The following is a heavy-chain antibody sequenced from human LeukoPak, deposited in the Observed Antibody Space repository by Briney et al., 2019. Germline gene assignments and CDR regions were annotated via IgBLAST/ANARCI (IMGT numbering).Heavy chain of an antibody. CDR3: ARVPVYGSSWYHAFDI. V-gene: IGHV4-39*01. Sequence: SETLSLTCTVSGGSISSSSYYWGWIRQPPGKGLEWIGSIYYSGSTYYNPSLKSRVTISVDTSKNQFSLKLSSVTAADTAVYYCARVPVYGSSWYHAFDIWGQGTMVTVSS. D-gene: IGHD6-13*01. CDR1: GGSISSSSYY. CDR2: IYYSGST. J-gene: IGHJ3*02.